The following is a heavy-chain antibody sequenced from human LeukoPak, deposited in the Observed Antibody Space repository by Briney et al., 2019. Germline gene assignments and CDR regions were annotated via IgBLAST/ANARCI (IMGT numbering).Heavy chain of an antibody. Sequence: GGSLRLSCAASGFTFSNAWMSWVRQAPGKGLEWVGRIKSKTDGGTTDYAAPVKGRFTISRDDSTNTLYLQMNSLKTEDTAVYYCTTPGYYYGSGSYFGGAGYWGQGTLVTVSS. CDR3: TTPGYYYGSGSYFGGAGY. D-gene: IGHD3-10*01. V-gene: IGHV3-15*01. CDR2: IKSKTDGGTT. CDR1: GFTFSNAW. J-gene: IGHJ4*02.